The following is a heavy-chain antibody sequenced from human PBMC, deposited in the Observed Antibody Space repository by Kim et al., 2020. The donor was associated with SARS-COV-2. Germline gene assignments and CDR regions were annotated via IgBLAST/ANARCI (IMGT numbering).Heavy chain of an antibody. V-gene: IGHV4-31*02. CDR3: ARGGIAARNLDWFDP. Sequence: SLKSRVTITVDTSKTQFSLKLSSVTAADTAVYYCARGGIAARNLDWFDPWGQGTLVTVSS. J-gene: IGHJ5*02. D-gene: IGHD6-13*01.